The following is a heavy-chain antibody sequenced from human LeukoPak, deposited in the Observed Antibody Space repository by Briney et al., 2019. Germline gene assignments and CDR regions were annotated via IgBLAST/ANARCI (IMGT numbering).Heavy chain of an antibody. J-gene: IGHJ5*02. V-gene: IGHV3-74*01. D-gene: IGHD1-26*01. CDR2: INTDGSST. CDR1: GFTFSSYW. CDR3: ARDRGSYYTA. Sequence: GGSLRLSCAASGFTFSSYWMSWVRQAPGKGLVWVSRINTDGSSTNYADSVKGRFTISRDNAKNSLYLQMNSLRAEDTAVYYCARDRGSYYTAWGQGTLVTVSS.